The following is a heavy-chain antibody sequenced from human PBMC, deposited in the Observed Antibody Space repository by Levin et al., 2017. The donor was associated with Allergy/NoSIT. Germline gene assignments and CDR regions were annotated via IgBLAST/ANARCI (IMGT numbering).Heavy chain of an antibody. V-gene: IGHV3-7*04. CDR3: ARDQNYYGSGSYYRVAFDI. Sequence: GRFTISRDNAENSVYLQMNSLRAEDTAIYYCARDQNYYGSGSYYRVAFDIWGQGTMVTVSS. D-gene: IGHD3-10*01. J-gene: IGHJ3*02.